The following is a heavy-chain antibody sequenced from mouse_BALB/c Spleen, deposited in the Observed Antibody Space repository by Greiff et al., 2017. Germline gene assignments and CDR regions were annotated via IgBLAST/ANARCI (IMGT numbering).Heavy chain of an antibody. CDR1: GFSLTSYG. CDR3: ARHASSGYAMDY. CDR2: IWSDGST. J-gene: IGHJ4*01. Sequence: VQLQQSGPDLVAPSQSLSITCTVSGFSLTSYGVHWVRQPPGKGLEWLVVIWSDGSTTYNSALKSRLSISKDNSKSQVFLKMNSLQTDDTAMYYCARHASSGYAMDYWGQGTSVTVAS. V-gene: IGHV2-6-2*01. D-gene: IGHD3-1*01.